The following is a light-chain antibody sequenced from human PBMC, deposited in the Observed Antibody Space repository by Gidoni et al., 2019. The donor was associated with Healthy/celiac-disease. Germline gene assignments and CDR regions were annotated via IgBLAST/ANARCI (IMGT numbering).Light chain of an antibody. V-gene: IGKV3-15*01. CDR2: GAS. Sequence: EIVMTQSPATRSVSPGERATLSCRASQSVSSNLAWYKQKPGQAPRLLIYGASTRATGIPARFSGIGSGTEFTLTISILQSEDFAFYYCPQYNNWSTFGQGTKVEIK. CDR1: QSVSSN. J-gene: IGKJ1*01. CDR3: PQYNNWST.